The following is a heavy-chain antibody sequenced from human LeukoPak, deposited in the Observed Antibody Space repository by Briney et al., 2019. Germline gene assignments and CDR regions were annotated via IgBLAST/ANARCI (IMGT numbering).Heavy chain of an antibody. CDR1: GFTFSSHA. CDR3: AKLRPVLRINYFDY. D-gene: IGHD3-3*01. CDR2: ISISGDTT. J-gene: IGHJ4*02. V-gene: IGHV3-23*01. Sequence: GGSLRLSCGASGFTFSSHAMTWVRQAPGKGLEWVSAISISGDTTYYADAVKGRFTISRDNSKNTLYLQMNSLRAEDTAVYYCAKLRPVLRINYFDYWGQGTLVTVSS.